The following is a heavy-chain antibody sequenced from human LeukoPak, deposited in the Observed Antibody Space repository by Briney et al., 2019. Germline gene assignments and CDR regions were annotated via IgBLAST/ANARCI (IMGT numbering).Heavy chain of an antibody. CDR2: ISSSSSTI. D-gene: IGHD1-1*01. V-gene: IGHV3-48*01. CDR3: AKGHWKFDY. J-gene: IGHJ4*02. Sequence: GGSLRLSCAASGFTFSSYSMNWVRQAPGKGLERVSYISSSSSTIYYADSVEGRFTISRDNSKNTFYLQMNSLRAEDTAVYYCAKGHWKFDYWGQGTLVTVSS. CDR1: GFTFSSYS.